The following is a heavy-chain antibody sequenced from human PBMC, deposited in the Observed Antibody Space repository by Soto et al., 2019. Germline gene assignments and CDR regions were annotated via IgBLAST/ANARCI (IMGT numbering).Heavy chain of an antibody. Sequence: PSETLSLTCTVSGGSISSSSYYWGWIRQPPGKGLEWIGSIYYSGSTYYNPSLKSRVTISVDTSKNQFSLKLSSVTAADTAVYYCARLLQRRGYYDSSGYYYPLWMGTYYGMDVWGQGTTVTVSS. V-gene: IGHV4-39*01. D-gene: IGHD3-22*01. CDR3: ARLLQRRGYYDSSGYYYPLWMGTYYGMDV. CDR2: IYYSGST. CDR1: GGSISSSSYY. J-gene: IGHJ6*02.